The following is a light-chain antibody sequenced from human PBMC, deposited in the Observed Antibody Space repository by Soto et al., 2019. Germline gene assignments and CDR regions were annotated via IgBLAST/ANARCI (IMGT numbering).Light chain of an antibody. Sequence: QSVLPQTPSASGAPGQKVVISCSGSDSDVGTNSVNWYQQVPGAAPKLLIYINNKRPAGVPDRFSGSKSGTSASLAISGLRSEDEADYYCAAWDDTLPGYVFGSGTKGTVL. CDR3: AAWDDTLPGYV. V-gene: IGLV1-44*01. CDR2: INN. J-gene: IGLJ1*01. CDR1: DSDVGTNS.